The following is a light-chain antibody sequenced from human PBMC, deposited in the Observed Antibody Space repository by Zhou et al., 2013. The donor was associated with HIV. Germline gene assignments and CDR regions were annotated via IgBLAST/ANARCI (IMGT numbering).Light chain of an antibody. CDR3: QQYNDNPIT. J-gene: IGKJ5*01. Sequence: DIQMTQSPSSLSVSVGDRVTITCQASHDIGKYVNWFQQKPGKAPKLLIYDASTLETGVPSRFSGSGSGTEFTLTISSLQPDDFATYFCQQYNDNPITFGQGTRLEIK. CDR2: DAS. V-gene: IGKV1-33*01. CDR1: HDIGKY.